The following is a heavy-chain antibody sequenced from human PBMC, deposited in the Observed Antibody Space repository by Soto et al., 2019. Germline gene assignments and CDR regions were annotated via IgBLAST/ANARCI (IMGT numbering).Heavy chain of an antibody. D-gene: IGHD4-17*01. CDR1: GFSLRSFA. CDR2: ISGGSGST. V-gene: IGHV3-23*01. CDR3: AKLVYGDYVSDFDF. Sequence: PGGSLRLSCAASGFSLRSFAMSWVRQAPGKGLEWVSGISGGSGSTYSADSVKGQFTISRDNSKNTLYLQMNSLRAEDTDGYYCAKLVYGDYVSDFDFWGQGTLVTVSS. J-gene: IGHJ4*02.